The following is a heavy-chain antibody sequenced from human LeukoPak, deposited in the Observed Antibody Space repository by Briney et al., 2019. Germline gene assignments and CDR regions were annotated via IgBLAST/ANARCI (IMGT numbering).Heavy chain of an antibody. Sequence: SETLSLTCAVYGGSFSGYYWSWIRQPPGKGLEWIGEINHSGSTNYNPSLKSRVTISVDTSKNQFSLKLSSVTAADTAVYYCAIGSCWLEYYFDYWGQGTLVTVSS. D-gene: IGHD3-10*01. CDR3: AIGSCWLEYYFDY. J-gene: IGHJ4*02. CDR2: INHSGST. CDR1: GGSFSGYY. V-gene: IGHV4-34*01.